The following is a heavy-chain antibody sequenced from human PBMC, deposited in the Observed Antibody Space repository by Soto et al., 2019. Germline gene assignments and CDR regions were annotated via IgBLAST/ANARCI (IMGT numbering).Heavy chain of an antibody. CDR3: ARVRPAASDAFDI. Sequence: GGSLRLSCAASGFTFSSYSMNWVRQAPGKGLEWVSSISSSSSSYIYYADSVKGRFTISRDNAKNSLYLQMNSLRAEDTAVYYCARVRPAASDAFDIWGQGTMVTVSS. J-gene: IGHJ3*02. CDR2: ISSSSSSYI. D-gene: IGHD2-2*01. V-gene: IGHV3-21*01. CDR1: GFTFSSYS.